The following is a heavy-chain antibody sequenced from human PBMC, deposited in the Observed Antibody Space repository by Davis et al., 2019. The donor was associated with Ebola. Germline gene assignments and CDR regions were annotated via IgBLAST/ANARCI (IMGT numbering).Heavy chain of an antibody. D-gene: IGHD1-1*01. CDR3: TREPTGVDY. CDR2: IWHDGSDK. CDR1: GFTFSTYG. J-gene: IGHJ4*02. Sequence: GGSLRLSCDASGFTFSTYGMHWVRQAPGKGLEWVAVIWHDGSDKYYAASVKGRFTISRDNPKNSLYLQMSSLRGDDTAVYYCTREPTGVDYWGQGTLVTVSS. V-gene: IGHV3-33*01.